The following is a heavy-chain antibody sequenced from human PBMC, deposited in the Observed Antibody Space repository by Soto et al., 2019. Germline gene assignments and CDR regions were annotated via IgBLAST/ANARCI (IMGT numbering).Heavy chain of an antibody. CDR2: IYYSGSA. Sequence: SDTLSLTCTVSGGSISSYYWSWIRQPPGKGLEWIGYIYYSGSANYNPSLKSRVTISVDTSKNQFSLKLSSVTAADTAVYYCARVPRLSKYCSGGSCSSNWFDPWGQGTLVTVSS. D-gene: IGHD2-15*01. J-gene: IGHJ5*02. CDR1: GGSISSYY. V-gene: IGHV4-59*01. CDR3: ARVPRLSKYCSGGSCSSNWFDP.